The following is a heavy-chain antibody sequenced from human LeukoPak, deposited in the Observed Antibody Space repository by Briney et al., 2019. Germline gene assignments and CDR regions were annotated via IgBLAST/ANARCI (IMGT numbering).Heavy chain of an antibody. J-gene: IGHJ4*02. CDR2: ISSSSSYI. V-gene: IGHV3-21*04. CDR3: AKGPPGLAYYFFDY. Sequence: GGSLRLSCAASGFTFSSYSMNWVRQAPGKGLEWVSSISSSSSYIYYADSVKGRFTISRDNAKNSLYLQMNSLRAEDTAVYYCAKGPPGLAYYFFDYWGQGTLVTVSS. CDR1: GFTFSSYS. D-gene: IGHD2-21*01.